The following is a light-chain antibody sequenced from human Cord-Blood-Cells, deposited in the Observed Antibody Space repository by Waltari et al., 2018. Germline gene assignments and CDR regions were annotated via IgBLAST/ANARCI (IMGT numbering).Light chain of an antibody. V-gene: IGKV3-20*01. CDR3: QQYGSSPT. CDR2: GAS. CDR1: QSVSSSY. Sequence: EIVLTQSPGTLSLSQGERATLSCRASQSVSSSYLAWYQQKPGQAPRLLIYGASSRATGIPDRFSGSGSGTDFTLTISRLEPEDFAVYYCQQYGSSPTFGQGTKVEI. J-gene: IGKJ1*01.